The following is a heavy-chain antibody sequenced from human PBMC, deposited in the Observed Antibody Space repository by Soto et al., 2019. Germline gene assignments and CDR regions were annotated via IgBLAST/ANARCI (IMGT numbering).Heavy chain of an antibody. J-gene: IGHJ4*02. V-gene: IGHV4-39*01. CDR1: GASISSSSYY. D-gene: IGHD4-17*01. Sequence: QLQLQESGPGLVKPSETLSLTCTVSGASISSSSYYWGWIRQPPGKGLEWIGTIYYSGSTYYNPSLKRRVTISVDAAKDQFSLTLRSVTAAATAVYYCARIYGGYYFDYWGQGTLVTVSS. CDR2: IYYSGST. CDR3: ARIYGGYYFDY.